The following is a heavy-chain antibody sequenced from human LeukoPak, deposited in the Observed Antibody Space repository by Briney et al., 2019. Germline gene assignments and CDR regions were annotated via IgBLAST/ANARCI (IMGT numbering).Heavy chain of an antibody. D-gene: IGHD2-2*01. CDR1: GYTFTGYY. J-gene: IGHJ5*02. CDR3: ARVYQLLENNWFDP. Sequence: ASVKVSCKASGYTFTGYYMHWVRQAPGQGLEWMGWINPSSGGTNYAQKFQGRVTMTRDTSISTAYMELSRLRSDDTAVYYCARVYQLLENNWFDPWGQGTLVTVSS. V-gene: IGHV1-2*02. CDR2: INPSSGGT.